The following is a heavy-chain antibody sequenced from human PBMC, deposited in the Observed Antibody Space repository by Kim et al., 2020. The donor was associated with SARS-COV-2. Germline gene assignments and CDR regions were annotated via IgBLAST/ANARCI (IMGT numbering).Heavy chain of an antibody. V-gene: IGHV4-59*08. Sequence: SETLSLSCTVSGVSISSYYWSWIRQPPGKGLDWIGYISYSGSTNYNPSLKSRVTISVDRSKNQFSLKVSSVTAADTAVYYCARREESGSFLFFDSWGQGTLVTVSS. J-gene: IGHJ4*02. D-gene: IGHD1-26*01. CDR2: ISYSGST. CDR1: GVSISSYY. CDR3: ARREESGSFLFFDS.